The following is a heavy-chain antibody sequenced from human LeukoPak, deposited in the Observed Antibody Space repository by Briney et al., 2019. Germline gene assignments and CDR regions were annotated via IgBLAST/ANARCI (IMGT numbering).Heavy chain of an antibody. CDR2: ISSSSSYI. CDR3: ARDLVDTAMVAYYFDN. D-gene: IGHD5-18*01. J-gene: IGHJ4*02. CDR1: GFTFSSYS. Sequence: GGSLRLSCAASGFTFSSYSMNWVRQAPGKGLEWVSSISSSSSYIYYADSVKGRFTISRDNAKNSLYLQMNSLRAEDTAVYYCARDLVDTAMVAYYFDNWGQGTLVTVSS. V-gene: IGHV3-21*01.